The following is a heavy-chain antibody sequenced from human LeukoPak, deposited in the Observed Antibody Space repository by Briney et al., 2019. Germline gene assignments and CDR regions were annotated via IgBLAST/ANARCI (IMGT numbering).Heavy chain of an antibody. Sequence: GGSLRLSCAASGFTFSSYWMSWVRQAPGKGLEYVSAISSNGGSTYYANSVKGRFTISRDNSKNTLYLQMGSLRAEDMAVYYCAREAVGAAIDYWGQGTLVTVSS. V-gene: IGHV3-64*01. J-gene: IGHJ4*02. CDR2: ISSNGGST. D-gene: IGHD1-26*01. CDR3: AREAVGAAIDY. CDR1: GFTFSSYW.